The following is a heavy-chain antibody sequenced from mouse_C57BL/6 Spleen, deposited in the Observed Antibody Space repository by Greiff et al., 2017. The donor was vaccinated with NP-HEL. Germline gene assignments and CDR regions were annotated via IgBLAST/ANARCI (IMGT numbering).Heavy chain of an antibody. Sequence: QVQLQQSGAELVKPGASVKLSCKASGYTFTSYWMHWVKQRPGQGLEWIGMIHPNSGSTNYNEKFKSKATLTVDKSSSKAYMQLSSLTSEDSAVYYCARGGGYAQKWVAYWGQGTLVTVSA. D-gene: IGHD2-2*01. CDR1: GYTFTSYW. V-gene: IGHV1-64*01. CDR2: IHPNSGST. J-gene: IGHJ3*01. CDR3: ARGGGYAQKWVAY.